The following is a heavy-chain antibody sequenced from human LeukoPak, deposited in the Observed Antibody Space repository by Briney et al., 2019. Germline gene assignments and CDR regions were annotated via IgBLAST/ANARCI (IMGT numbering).Heavy chain of an antibody. V-gene: IGHV4-39*01. D-gene: IGHD3-3*01. CDR2: IYYSGST. CDR1: GGSISSGGYY. Sequence: SETLSLTCAVSGGSISSGGYYWGWIRQPPGKGLEWIGSIYYSGSTYYNPSLKSRVTISVDTSKNQFSLKLSSVTAADTAVYYCARQNPSYYDFWSGFIQYYFDYWGQGTLVTVSS. CDR3: ARQNPSYYDFWSGFIQYYFDY. J-gene: IGHJ4*02.